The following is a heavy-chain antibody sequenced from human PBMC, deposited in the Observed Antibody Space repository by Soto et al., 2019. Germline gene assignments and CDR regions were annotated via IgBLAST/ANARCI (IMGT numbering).Heavy chain of an antibody. CDR3: AHSASYDILTGYPEAFDI. Sequence: SGPTLVNPTQTLTLACTISGVSLSTNRVGVGWIRQPPGKALEWLALIYWDDDKRYSPSLKSRLTITKDTSKNQVVLTMTNMDPVDTATYYCAHSASYDILTGYPEAFDIWGQGTMVTVSS. J-gene: IGHJ3*02. CDR1: GVSLSTNRVG. V-gene: IGHV2-5*02. CDR2: IYWDDDK. D-gene: IGHD3-9*01.